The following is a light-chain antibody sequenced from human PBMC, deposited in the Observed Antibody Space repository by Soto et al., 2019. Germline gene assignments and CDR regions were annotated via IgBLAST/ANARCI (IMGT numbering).Light chain of an antibody. CDR2: DVS. J-gene: IGKJ1*01. Sequence: DIQMTQSPSTLSASVGDRVTITCRASQSTNSWLAWYQQKPGKAPKVLIYDVSSLESGVPSRFSGSGSGTEFTLTINSLQPDDFATYYCQQYHRYSTFGQGTKVDIK. CDR1: QSTNSW. V-gene: IGKV1-5*01. CDR3: QQYHRYST.